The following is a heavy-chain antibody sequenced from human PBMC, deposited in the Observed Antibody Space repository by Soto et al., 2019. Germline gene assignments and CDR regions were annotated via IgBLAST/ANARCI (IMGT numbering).Heavy chain of an antibody. CDR2: IYYSGST. CDR1: GGSISSSRYY. Sequence: QLQLQESGPGLVKPSETLSLTCTVSGGSISSSRYYWGWIRQPPGKGLEWLGSIYYSGSTYCNPSLKSRVYISVDTSKNQFSLKLSSVTAADAAVYYCASIRFVEWLLDYWGQGTMVTVSS. V-gene: IGHV4-39*01. J-gene: IGHJ4*02. CDR3: ASIRFVEWLLDY. D-gene: IGHD3-3*01.